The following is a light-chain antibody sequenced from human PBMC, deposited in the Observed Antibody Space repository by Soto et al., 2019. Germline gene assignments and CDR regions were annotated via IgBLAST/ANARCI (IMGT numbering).Light chain of an antibody. J-gene: IGKJ1*01. CDR1: QSISSY. CDR2: AAS. V-gene: IGKV1-39*01. Sequence: DIQMTQSPSSLSASVGDRVTITCRASQSISSYLNWYQQKPGKAPKLLIYAASSLQSGVPSRFSGSGSGTDFTLTISSLQPEAFATYYCQQSYSTSVTFGQGTEVDIK. CDR3: QQSYSTSVT.